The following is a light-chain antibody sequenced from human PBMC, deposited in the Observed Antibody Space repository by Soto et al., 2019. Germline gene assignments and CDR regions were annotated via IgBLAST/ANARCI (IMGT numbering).Light chain of an antibody. CDR1: QSVSSN. J-gene: IGKJ4*01. V-gene: IGKV3D-15*01. CDR3: QQYHTWPIT. Sequence: IVLTQSPATLSLSPGERATLSCRASQSVSSNYLAWYQQRPCQPPNLLIFGASNRAPGIPARFSGSGSGTEFTLTISSLQSEDCAIYYCQQYHTWPITFGGGTKVDIK. CDR2: GAS.